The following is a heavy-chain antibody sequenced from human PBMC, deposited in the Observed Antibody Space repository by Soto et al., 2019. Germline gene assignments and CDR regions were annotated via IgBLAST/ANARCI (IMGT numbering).Heavy chain of an antibody. J-gene: IGHJ6*02. Sequence: SVKVSCKASGGTFSSYAISWVRQAPGQGLEWMGGIIPIFGTANYAQKFQGRVTITADESTSTAFMELSSLRSEDPAVYCCARNYQVFSHGNYYYGMDVWGQGTTVTVSS. CDR1: GGTFSSYA. V-gene: IGHV1-69*13. D-gene: IGHD1-20*01. CDR2: IIPIFGTA. CDR3: ARNYQVFSHGNYYYGMDV.